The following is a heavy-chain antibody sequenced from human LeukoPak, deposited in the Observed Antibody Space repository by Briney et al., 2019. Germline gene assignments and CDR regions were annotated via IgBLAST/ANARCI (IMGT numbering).Heavy chain of an antibody. Sequence: SQTLSLTCTVSGGSISSGGYYWSWIRQHPGKGLEWIGYIYYSGSTYYNPSLKSRVTISVDTPKNQFSLKLSSVTAADTAVYYCARGTAVAGPDYWGQGTLSPSPQ. J-gene: IGHJ4*02. D-gene: IGHD6-19*01. CDR1: GGSISSGGYY. V-gene: IGHV4-31*03. CDR2: IYYSGST. CDR3: ARGTAVAGPDY.